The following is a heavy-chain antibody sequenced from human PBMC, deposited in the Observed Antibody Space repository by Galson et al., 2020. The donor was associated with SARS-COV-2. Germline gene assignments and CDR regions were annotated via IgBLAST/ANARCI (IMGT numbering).Heavy chain of an antibody. J-gene: IGHJ6*02. CDR1: GFTFSSYW. D-gene: IGHD6-19*01. CDR3: ARDSIAVAGTNYYYGMDV. V-gene: IGHV3-7*01. Sequence: GGSLRLSCAASGFTFSSYWMSWVRQAPGKGLEWVANIKQDGSEKYYVDSVKGRFTISRDNAKNSLYLQMNSLRAEDTAVYYCARDSIAVAGTNYYYGMDVWGQGTTVTVSS. CDR2: IKQDGSEK.